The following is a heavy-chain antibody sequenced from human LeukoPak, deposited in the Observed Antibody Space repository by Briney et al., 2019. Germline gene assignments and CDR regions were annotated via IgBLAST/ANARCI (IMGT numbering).Heavy chain of an antibody. CDR1: GFTFSRYW. V-gene: IGHV3-7*01. CDR3: AKGDYGDFLYYFNY. CDR2: IKEDGNKK. D-gene: IGHD4-17*01. J-gene: IGHJ4*02. Sequence: TGGSLRLSCAASGFTFSRYWMSWVRQAPGKGLEWVAKIKEDGNKKYYVDSVKGRFTISRDNAKNSLYLQMNSLRSEDMAIYYCAKGDYGDFLYYFNYWGQGTLVTVSS.